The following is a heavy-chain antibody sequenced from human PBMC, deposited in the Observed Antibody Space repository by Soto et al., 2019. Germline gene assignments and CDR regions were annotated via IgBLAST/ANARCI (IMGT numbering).Heavy chain of an antibody. CDR1: VFIFSKDG. D-gene: IGHD6-13*01. CDR3: ESEGPQMVWYFDY. CDR2: IWYDGSKK. Sequence: PVVSLILSCSSCVFIFSKDGIQVFRQAPGKGLEWVAVIWYDGSKKYYADSVKGRFTISRDSSKNTVDLEMNSLRVEDTAVYHCESEGPQMVWYFDYWGPGNMVNVSS. V-gene: IGHV3-33*01. J-gene: IGHJ4*01.